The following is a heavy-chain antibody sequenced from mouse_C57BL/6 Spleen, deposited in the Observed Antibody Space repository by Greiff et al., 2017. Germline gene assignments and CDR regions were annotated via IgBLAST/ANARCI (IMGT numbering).Heavy chain of an antibody. CDR2: IYPGDGDT. V-gene: IGHV1-80*01. CDR1: GYAFSSSW. D-gene: IGHD1-1*02. Sequence: VQLLQSGAELVKPGASVKISCKASGYAFSSSWMNWVKQRPGKGLEWIGQIYPGDGDTNFNGKVKGKATLTADESSSTAYMQLSSLTSEDSAVYFCTREGGSYYYWGQGTTLTVSS. CDR3: TREGGSYYY. J-gene: IGHJ2*01.